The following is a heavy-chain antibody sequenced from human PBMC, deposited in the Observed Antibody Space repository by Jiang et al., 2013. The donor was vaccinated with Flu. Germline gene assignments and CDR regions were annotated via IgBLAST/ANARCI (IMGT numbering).Heavy chain of an antibody. CDR3: ARSPIAVAGGNWFDP. J-gene: IGHJ5*02. D-gene: IGHD6-19*01. V-gene: IGHV6-1*01. CDR2: TYYRSKWNN. CDR1: GDSVSSNSAA. Sequence: SQTLSLTCAISGDSVSSNSAAWNWIRQSPSRGLEWLGRTYYRSKWNNEYAVSVKSRITINPDTSKNQFSLQLNSVTPDDTAVYYCARSPIAVAGGNWFDPWGQGTLVTVSS.